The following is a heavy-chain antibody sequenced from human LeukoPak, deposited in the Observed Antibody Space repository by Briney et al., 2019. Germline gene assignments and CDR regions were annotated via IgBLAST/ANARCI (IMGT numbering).Heavy chain of an antibody. Sequence: GESLQISCKGSGYRFSSYWIAWVRQMPGKGLEWMGIIYPRDSDTKYNPSFQGQVSISADKSTSTAYLQWSSLQASDTAIYFCARSHSSTLTWFDPWGQGTLVTVSS. CDR2: IYPRDSDT. CDR3: ARSHSSTLTWFDP. J-gene: IGHJ5*02. V-gene: IGHV5-51*01. CDR1: GYRFSSYW.